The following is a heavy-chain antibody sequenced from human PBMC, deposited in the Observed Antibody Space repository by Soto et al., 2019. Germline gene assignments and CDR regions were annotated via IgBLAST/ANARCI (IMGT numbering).Heavy chain of an antibody. CDR1: GFTFSSYA. CDR3: ARAPTTVTTAYYFDF. D-gene: IGHD4-17*01. J-gene: IGHJ4*02. Sequence: QVQLVESGGGVVQPGRSLRLSCAASGFTFSSYAMHWVRKAPGKGLEWVAVISYDGNNKYYADSVKGRFTISRDNSKNTLYLQMNSLRAEDTAVYYCARAPTTVTTAYYFDFWGQGTLVTVSS. CDR2: ISYDGNNK. V-gene: IGHV3-30-3*01.